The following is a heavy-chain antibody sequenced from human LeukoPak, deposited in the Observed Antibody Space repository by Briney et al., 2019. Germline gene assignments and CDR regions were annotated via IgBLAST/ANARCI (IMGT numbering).Heavy chain of an antibody. CDR2: ISAYNGKT. CDR3: ARVPVARYSGSSPWFDP. J-gene: IGHJ5*02. D-gene: IGHD1-26*01. CDR1: VYTFTSYG. V-gene: IGHV1-18*01. Sequence: ASVKLSRKASVYTFTSYGISWVRQAPGQGLEWMGWISAYNGKTKYAQNLQGRGSMTTDTSTSTAHMELRSLRLDDTAVYFCARVPVARYSGSSPWFDPWGQGNLVTVSS.